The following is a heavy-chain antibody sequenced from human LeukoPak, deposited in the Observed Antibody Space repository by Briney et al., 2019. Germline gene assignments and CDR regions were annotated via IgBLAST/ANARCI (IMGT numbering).Heavy chain of an antibody. CDR2: IKSKTDGGTT. CDR1: GFTFSNAW. D-gene: IGHD3-10*01. V-gene: IGHV3-15*01. CDR3: TTDSSYRITMVRGVTIKMKDLDY. J-gene: IGHJ4*02. Sequence: GGSLRLSCAASGFTFSNAWMSWVRQAPGKGLEWVGRIKSKTDGGTTDYAAPVKGRFTISRDDSKNTLYLQMNSLKTEDTAVYYCTTDSSYRITMVRGVTIKMKDLDYWGQGTLVTVSS.